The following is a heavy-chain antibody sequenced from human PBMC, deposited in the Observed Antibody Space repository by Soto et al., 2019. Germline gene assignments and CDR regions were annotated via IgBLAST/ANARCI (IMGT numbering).Heavy chain of an antibody. J-gene: IGHJ4*02. D-gene: IGHD5-18*01. CDR1: GGSISSYY. V-gene: IGHV4-59*01. CDR2: IYYSGST. Sequence: SETLSLTCTVSGGSISSYYWSWIRQPPGKGLEWIGYIYYSGSTNYNPSLKSRVTISVDTSKNQFSLKLSSVTAADTAVYYCARGSGYTAMADYWGQGTLVTV. CDR3: ARGSGYTAMADY.